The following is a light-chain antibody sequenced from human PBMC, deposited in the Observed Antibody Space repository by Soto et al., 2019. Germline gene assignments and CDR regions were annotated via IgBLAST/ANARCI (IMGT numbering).Light chain of an antibody. CDR3: QHYNSYSEA. Sequence: DIQMTQSPSTLSASVGDRVTITFRASQSISTWLAWYQQEPGKAPKLLIHKASSLQSGVPSRFSGSGSGTEFTLTISSLQPDDFATYYCQHYNSYSEAFGQRTKVDIK. CDR2: KAS. CDR1: QSISTW. V-gene: IGKV1-5*03. J-gene: IGKJ1*01.